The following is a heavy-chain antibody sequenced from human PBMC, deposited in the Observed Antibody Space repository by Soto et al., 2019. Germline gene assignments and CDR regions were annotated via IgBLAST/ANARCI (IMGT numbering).Heavy chain of an antibody. J-gene: IGHJ5*02. V-gene: IGHV1-3*01. Sequence: ASVKVSCKASGYTFTSYAMHWVRQAPGQRLEWMGWINAGNGNTKYSQKFQGRVTITRDTSASTAYMELSSLRSEDTAVYYCARASSGRYNWFDPWGQGTLVTVSS. CDR3: ARASSGRYNWFDP. D-gene: IGHD6-19*01. CDR2: INAGNGNT. CDR1: GYTFTSYA.